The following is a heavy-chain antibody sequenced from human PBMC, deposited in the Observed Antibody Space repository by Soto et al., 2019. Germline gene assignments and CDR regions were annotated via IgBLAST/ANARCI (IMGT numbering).Heavy chain of an antibody. Sequence: QLQLQESGSGLVKPSQTLSLTCAVSGGSISSGGYSWSWIRQPPGKGLEWIGYIYHSGSTYYNPCLKSRVTISVDRSKNQFSLKLSSVTAADTDVYYCARVPVNYDILTGSYGEDAFDIWGQGTMVTVSS. CDR3: ARVPVNYDILTGSYGEDAFDI. D-gene: IGHD3-9*01. CDR2: IYHSGST. J-gene: IGHJ3*02. CDR1: GGSISSGGYS. V-gene: IGHV4-30-2*01.